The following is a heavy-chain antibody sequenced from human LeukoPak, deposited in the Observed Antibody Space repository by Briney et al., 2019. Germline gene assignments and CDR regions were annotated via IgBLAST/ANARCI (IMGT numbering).Heavy chain of an antibody. CDR1: GFTFSSYW. Sequence: GGSLRLSCAASGFTFSSYWMSWVRQAPGKGLEWVANIKQDGSEKYYVDSVKGRFTISRDNAKNSLYLQMNSLRAEDTAVYYCARSGGTVTDNFDYWGQGTLVTVFS. CDR2: IKQDGSEK. V-gene: IGHV3-7*01. CDR3: ARSGGTVTDNFDY. D-gene: IGHD4-4*01. J-gene: IGHJ4*02.